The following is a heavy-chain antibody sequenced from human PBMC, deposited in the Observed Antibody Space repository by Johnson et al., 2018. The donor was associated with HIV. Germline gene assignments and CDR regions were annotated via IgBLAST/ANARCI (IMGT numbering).Heavy chain of an antibody. CDR2: IKNNGSEK. CDR1: GFALSNYW. V-gene: IGHV3-7*01. Sequence: EQLVESGGGLVQPGGSLRLSCAASGFALSNYWMNWVRQAPGKGLEWVANIKNNGSEKYYVASVKGRFTISRDNAKNSLYLQLNSLRADDTAVYFCARDRFGDSDAFDIWGQGTMVTVSS. CDR3: ARDRFGDSDAFDI. D-gene: IGHD4-17*01. J-gene: IGHJ3*02.